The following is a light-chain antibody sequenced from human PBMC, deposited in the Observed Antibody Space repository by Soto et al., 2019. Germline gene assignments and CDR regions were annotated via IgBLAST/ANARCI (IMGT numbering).Light chain of an antibody. CDR2: GAS. J-gene: IGKJ1*01. CDR3: QQYNTWPPDRT. V-gene: IGKV3-15*01. Sequence: EIVMTQSPATLSVSPGDRAALSCRASQSVGSNLAWYQQKPGQAPRLLIYGASTRATGLPARFSGSGSGTEFPLTISSLQSEDFAIYFCQQYNTWPPDRTFGQGTKVEIK. CDR1: QSVGSN.